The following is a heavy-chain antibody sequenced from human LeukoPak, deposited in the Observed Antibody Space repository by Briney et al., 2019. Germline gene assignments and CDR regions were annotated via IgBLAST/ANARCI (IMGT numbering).Heavy chain of an antibody. V-gene: IGHV3-7*01. CDR1: GFTFSSYS. CDR3: ARHLWLSGNDY. D-gene: IGHD5-18*01. J-gene: IGHJ4*02. Sequence: PGGSLRLSCAASGFTFSSYSMNWVRQAPGKGLEWVANIKQDGSEKYYVDSVKGRFTISRDNAKNSLYLQMNNLRAEDTAVYYCARHLWLSGNDYWGQGTLVTVSS. CDR2: IKQDGSEK.